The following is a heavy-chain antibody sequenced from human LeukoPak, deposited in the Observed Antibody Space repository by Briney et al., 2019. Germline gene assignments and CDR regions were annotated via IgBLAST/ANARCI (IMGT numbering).Heavy chain of an antibody. J-gene: IGHJ4*02. CDR2: IRYDGSNK. V-gene: IGHV3-30*02. CDR3: SRSRPKFKDFDY. CDR1: GFTFSSYG. Sequence: GGSLRLSRAASGFTFSSYGMHWVRQAPGKGLEWVAFIRYDGSNKYYADSVKGRFTISRDNSKSTLYLQMNSLRAEDTAVYYCSRSRPKFKDFDYWGQGTLVTVSS.